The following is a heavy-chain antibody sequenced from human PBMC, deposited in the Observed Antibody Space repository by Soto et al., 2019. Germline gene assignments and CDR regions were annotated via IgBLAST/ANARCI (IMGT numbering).Heavy chain of an antibody. V-gene: IGHV3-23*01. CDR1: GFTFSSYA. CDR2: ISGSGGST. D-gene: IGHD3-3*01. Sequence: EVQLLESGGGLVQPGGSPRLSCAASGFTFSSYAMSWVRQAPGKGLEWVSAISGSGGSTYYADSVKGRFTISRDNSKNTLYLQMNSLRAKDTAVYYCAKDHTIFGVVTPTFFDYWGQGTLVTVSS. J-gene: IGHJ4*02. CDR3: AKDHTIFGVVTPTFFDY.